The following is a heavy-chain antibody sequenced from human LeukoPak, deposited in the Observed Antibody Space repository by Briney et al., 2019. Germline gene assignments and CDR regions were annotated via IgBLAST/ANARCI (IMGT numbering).Heavy chain of an antibody. Sequence: GESLKISCKGSGYSFTSYWIGWVRQIPGKGLEWRGIIYPVDSQTSYSRSFQGQLPFSSSKSIITAFAPSSSLKPPYTSPFFCARPYSSGISDAFEIWGQETMVIVSS. D-gene: IGHD3-3*02. CDR1: GYSFTSYW. V-gene: IGHV5-51*01. J-gene: IGHJ3*02. CDR2: IYPVDSQT. CDR3: ARPYSSGISDAFEI.